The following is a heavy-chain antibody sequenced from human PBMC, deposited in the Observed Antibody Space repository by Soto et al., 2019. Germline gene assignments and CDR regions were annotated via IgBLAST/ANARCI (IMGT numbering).Heavy chain of an antibody. CDR1: GFTFSSYA. CDR2: ISSNGGST. V-gene: IGHV3-64*01. D-gene: IGHD3-9*01. CDR3: ARGEGYDISHGAFDI. J-gene: IGHJ3*02. Sequence: GGSLRLSCAASGFTFSSYAMNWVRQAPGKGLEYVSAISSNGGSTYYANSVKGRFTISRDNSKNTLYLQMGSLRAEDMAVYYCARGEGYDISHGAFDIWGQGTMVTVSS.